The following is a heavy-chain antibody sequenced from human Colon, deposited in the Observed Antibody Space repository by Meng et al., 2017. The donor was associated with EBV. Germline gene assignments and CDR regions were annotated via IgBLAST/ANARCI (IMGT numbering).Heavy chain of an antibody. CDR1: GGSVSSETYY. J-gene: IGHJ4*02. CDR2: VSYSGGT. Sequence: QGQLRKPGPGLGKPSEPLSLTCSVSGGSVSSETYYWNWIRQPPGKALEWIGYVSYSGGTNYNPSLKNRVTISVDTSKNQVSLRLSSVTAADTAVFYCARAVGPDCSSTSCPFDYRGQGTLVTVSS. CDR3: ARAVGPDCSSTSCPFDY. V-gene: IGHV4-61*01. D-gene: IGHD2-2*01.